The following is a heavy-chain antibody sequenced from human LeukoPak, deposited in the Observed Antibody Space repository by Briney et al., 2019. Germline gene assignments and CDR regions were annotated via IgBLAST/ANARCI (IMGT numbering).Heavy chain of an antibody. CDR2: ITWNGGTI. Sequence: PGRFLRLSCAASGFSFDDFAMHWVRQAPGKGLEWVSGITWNGGTIDYADSVKGRFTISRDNAKNSLYLQMNSLRAEDTALYYCATRYASGPIADYWGQGTLVIVSS. D-gene: IGHD3-10*01. CDR1: GFSFDDFA. J-gene: IGHJ4*02. V-gene: IGHV3-9*01. CDR3: ATRYASGPIADY.